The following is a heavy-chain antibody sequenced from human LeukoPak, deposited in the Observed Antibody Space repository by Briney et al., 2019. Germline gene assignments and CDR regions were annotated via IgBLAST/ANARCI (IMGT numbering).Heavy chain of an antibody. V-gene: IGHV3-9*03. CDR1: GFTFDDYA. D-gene: IGHD5-18*01. CDR3: ARGGYSYGSADFDY. CDR2: ISWNSGSI. Sequence: GGSLRLSCAASGFTFDDYAMHWVRQAPGKGLEWVSGISWNSGSIGYADSVKGRFTISRDNAKNSLYLQMNSLRAEDMALYYCARGGYSYGSADFDYWGQGTLVTVSS. J-gene: IGHJ4*02.